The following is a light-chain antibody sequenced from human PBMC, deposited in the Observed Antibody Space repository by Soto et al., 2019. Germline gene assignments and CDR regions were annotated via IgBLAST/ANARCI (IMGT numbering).Light chain of an antibody. V-gene: IGKV3-15*01. CDR3: HQYNNWPPGT. Sequence: EIVMTQSPATLSVSPGERATLSCRASQSVSSNLAWYQQKPGQAPRLLIYGASTRATGIPARFSGSGSGTEFTLTISSLQSEDFAVVYFHQYNNWPPGTFGQGTKVEIK. CDR2: GAS. CDR1: QSVSSN. J-gene: IGKJ1*01.